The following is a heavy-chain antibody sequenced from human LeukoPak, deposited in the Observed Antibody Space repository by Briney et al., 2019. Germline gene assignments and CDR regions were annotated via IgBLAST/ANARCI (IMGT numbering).Heavy chain of an antibody. CDR1: GDSINNYY. J-gene: IGHJ5*02. V-gene: IGHV4-59*08. D-gene: IGHD3-10*01. CDR2: IYYSGST. CDR3: ARRGYYGSGSYFYSWFDP. Sequence: SETLSLTCTVSGDSINNYYWSWIRQPPGKGLDWIGYIYYSGSTTYNPSLKSRVTISVDTSKNQFSLKLRSVAAADTVVYYCARRGYYGSGSYFYSWFDPWGQGTLVSVSS.